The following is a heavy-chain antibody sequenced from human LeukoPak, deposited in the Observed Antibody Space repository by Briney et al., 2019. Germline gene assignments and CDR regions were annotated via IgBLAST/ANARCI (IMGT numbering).Heavy chain of an antibody. CDR3: ASSYYGSGRSRFEY. V-gene: IGHV4-31*03. D-gene: IGHD3-10*01. CDR1: GGSISSGGYY. Sequence: SQTLSLTCTVSGGSISSGGYYWSWIRQHPGKGLEWIGYIYYSGSTYYNPSLKSRVTISVDTSKNQFSLKLSSVTAADTAVYYFASSYYGSGRSRFEYWGLGAIVIVSS. CDR2: IYYSGST. J-gene: IGHJ4*02.